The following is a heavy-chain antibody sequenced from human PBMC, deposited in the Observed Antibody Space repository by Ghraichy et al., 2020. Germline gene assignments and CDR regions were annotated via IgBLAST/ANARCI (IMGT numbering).Heavy chain of an antibody. CDR1: GYSFTSYW. V-gene: IGHV5-51*01. Sequence: GESLNISCETSGYSFTSYWIAWVRQMPGKGLEWMGIIYPSDSDTTYSPSFQGQVTISADKSISTAYLQWSSLKASDTAMYYCARPYCSSPGCNNFDYWGQGTLVTVSS. CDR2: IYPSDSDT. D-gene: IGHD2-2*01. J-gene: IGHJ4*02. CDR3: ARPYCSSPGCNNFDY.